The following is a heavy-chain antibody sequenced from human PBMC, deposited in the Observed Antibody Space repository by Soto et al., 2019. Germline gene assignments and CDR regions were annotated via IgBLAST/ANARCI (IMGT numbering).Heavy chain of an antibody. CDR3: ARVKRGLWSTTKIWENWFDP. Sequence: VASVKVSCKASGGTFSSYAISWVRQAPGQGLEWMGGIIPIFGTANYAQKFQGRVTITADKSTSTAYMELSSLRSEDTAVYYCARVKRGLWSTTKIWENWFDPWGQGTLVTVSS. CDR1: GGTFSSYA. CDR2: IIPIFGTA. J-gene: IGHJ5*02. D-gene: IGHD2-2*01. V-gene: IGHV1-69*06.